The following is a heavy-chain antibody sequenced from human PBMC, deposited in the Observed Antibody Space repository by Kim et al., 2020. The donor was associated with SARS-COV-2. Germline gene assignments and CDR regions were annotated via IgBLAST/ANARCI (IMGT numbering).Heavy chain of an antibody. J-gene: IGHJ5*02. D-gene: IGHD2-2*01. Sequence: DRVKGRSTTSRDNAKNSLYLQMNSLRADDTAVYYCARSPIAMPAVGWFDPWGQGTLVTVSS. CDR3: ARSPIAMPAVGWFDP. V-gene: IGHV3-11*04.